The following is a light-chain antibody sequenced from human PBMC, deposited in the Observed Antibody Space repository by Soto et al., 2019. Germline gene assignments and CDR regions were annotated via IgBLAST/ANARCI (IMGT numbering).Light chain of an antibody. CDR3: QQYGRSQT. Sequence: EIVLTQSPGTLSLSPGERVTLSCRASQSVSSNYLAWYQQKPGQAPRLLIYGASSRATGIPDRFSGSGSGTDFTLTIRRLEPEDFALYYCQQYGRSQTFGQGTKVDIK. CDR1: QSVSSNY. V-gene: IGKV3-20*01. CDR2: GAS. J-gene: IGKJ1*01.